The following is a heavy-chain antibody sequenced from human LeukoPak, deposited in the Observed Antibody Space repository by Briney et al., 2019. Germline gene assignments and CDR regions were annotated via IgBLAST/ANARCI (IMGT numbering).Heavy chain of an antibody. Sequence: GGSLRLSCAASGFTFSSYAMSWVRQAPGKGLEGVSAISGSGGSTYYADSVKGRFTISRDNSKNTLYPQMNSLRAEDTAVYYCAKDRHYYDSSGYYYWNFDLWGRGTLVTVSS. D-gene: IGHD3-22*01. V-gene: IGHV3-23*01. CDR2: ISGSGGST. CDR1: GFTFSSYA. J-gene: IGHJ2*01. CDR3: AKDRHYYDSSGYYYWNFDL.